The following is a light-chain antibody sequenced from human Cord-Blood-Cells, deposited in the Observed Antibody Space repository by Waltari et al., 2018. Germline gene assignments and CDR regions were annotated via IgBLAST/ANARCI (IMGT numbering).Light chain of an antibody. CDR1: SSDVGGSNY. CDR3: CSYAGSYTLV. CDR2: DVS. V-gene: IGLV2-11*01. Sequence: QSALTQPRSVSGSPGQSVTISCTGTSSDVGGSNYVSWYQQHPGKAPKPMIYDVSKRPGWFPARFSGSKSGNTASLTISGLQAEDEADYYCCSYAGSYTLVFGGGTKLTVL. J-gene: IGLJ2*01.